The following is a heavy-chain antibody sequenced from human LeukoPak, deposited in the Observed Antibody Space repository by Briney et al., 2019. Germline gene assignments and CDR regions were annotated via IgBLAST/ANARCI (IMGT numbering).Heavy chain of an antibody. J-gene: IGHJ4*02. CDR1: GFTFSNYW. CDR2: IKEDGSDK. CDR3: ARDTYRFGDY. D-gene: IGHD3-10*01. V-gene: IGHV3-7*01. Sequence: PGGSLRLACAASGFTFSNYWMSWVRQAPGKGLEWVASIKEDGSDKYYVDSVKGRFTISRDNAKNSLYLQMDSLRADDTAVYYCARDTYRFGDYWGQGTLVTVSS.